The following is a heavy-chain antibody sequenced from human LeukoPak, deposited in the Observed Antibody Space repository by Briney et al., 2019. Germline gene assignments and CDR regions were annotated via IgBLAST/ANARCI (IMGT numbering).Heavy chain of an antibody. CDR2: IIPIFGTA. V-gene: IGHV1-69*01. CDR1: GFTFSSYA. Sequence: GGSLRLSCAASGFTFSSYAISWVRQAPGQGLEWMGGIIPIFGTANYAQKFQGRVTITADESTSTAYMELSSLRSEDTAVYYCARDHDATTVTYNWFDPWGQGTLVTVSS. CDR3: ARDHDATTVTYNWFDP. D-gene: IGHD4-17*01. J-gene: IGHJ5*02.